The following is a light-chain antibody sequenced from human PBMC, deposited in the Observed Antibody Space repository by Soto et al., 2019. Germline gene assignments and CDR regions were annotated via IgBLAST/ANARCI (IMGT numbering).Light chain of an antibody. CDR2: HAS. J-gene: IGKJ5*01. CDR3: QQYYGLPPLT. V-gene: IGKV1-33*01. CDR1: RTITMY. Sequence: DIQLTQSPSSLSASLGDRVTINCRASRTITMYLNWYQQKPGKAPNLLIYHASKLAKGVTSRFSGSGSGTDFSSIITSLQREDLATYYCQQYYGLPPLTFGQGTRLEIK.